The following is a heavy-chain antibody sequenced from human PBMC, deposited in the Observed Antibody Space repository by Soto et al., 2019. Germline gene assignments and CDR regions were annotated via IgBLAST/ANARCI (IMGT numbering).Heavy chain of an antibody. D-gene: IGHD3-10*01. V-gene: IGHV1-69*01. CDR1: GGTFSSYA. CDR2: INPMHGPA. Sequence: QVALVQSGAEVKKPGSSVTVSCKASGGTFSSYAIHWVRQAPGQGLEWMGGINPMHGPAKYAQRFQGRVPITADESTPPVYMELPSLTSQDTAVYYCARVTSMVRGVIDNWFDPWGLRTLVTVSS. J-gene: IGHJ5*02. CDR3: ARVTSMVRGVIDNWFDP.